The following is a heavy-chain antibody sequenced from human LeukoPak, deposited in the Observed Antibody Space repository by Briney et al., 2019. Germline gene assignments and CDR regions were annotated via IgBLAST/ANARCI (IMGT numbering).Heavy chain of an antibody. J-gene: IGHJ6*02. V-gene: IGHV4-34*01. D-gene: IGHD2-2*01. Sequence: SETLSLTCAVYGGSFGGYYWSWIRQPPGKGLEWIGEINHSGSTNYNPSLKIRVTISVDTSKNQFSLKLSSVTAADTAVYYCVRGPVVPHLFAYYYYYGMDVWGQGTTVTVSS. CDR3: VRGPVVPHLFAYYYYYGMDV. CDR2: INHSGST. CDR1: GGSFGGYY.